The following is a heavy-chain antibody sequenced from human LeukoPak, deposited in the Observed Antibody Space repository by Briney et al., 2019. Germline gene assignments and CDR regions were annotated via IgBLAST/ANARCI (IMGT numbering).Heavy chain of an antibody. CDR2: ISYDGSNK. CDR1: GFTFSNYG. V-gene: IGHV3-30*03. J-gene: IGHJ4*02. Sequence: PGGSLRLSCAASGFTFSNYGMHWVRQAPGKGLEWVAVISYDGSNKYYADSVKGRFTISRDNSKNTLYLQMNTLRAEDTAVYYCXXXXXXXXXXXXXERTKSRLDYWGQGTLVTVSS. CDR3: XXXXXXXXXXXXXERTKSRLDY.